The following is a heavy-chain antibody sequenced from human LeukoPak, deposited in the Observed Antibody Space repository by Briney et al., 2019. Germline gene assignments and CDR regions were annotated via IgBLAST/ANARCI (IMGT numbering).Heavy chain of an antibody. CDR3: ARDIASARSRAAGNY. V-gene: IGHV3-21*01. D-gene: IGHD6-13*01. CDR2: ISSSSSYI. CDR1: GFTFSSYS. Sequence: PGGSLRLSCAASGFTFSSYSMSWVRQAPGKGLEWVSSISSSSSYIYYADSVKGRFTISRDNAKNSLYLQMNSLRAEDTAVYYCARDIASARSRAAGNYWGQGTLVTVSS. J-gene: IGHJ4*02.